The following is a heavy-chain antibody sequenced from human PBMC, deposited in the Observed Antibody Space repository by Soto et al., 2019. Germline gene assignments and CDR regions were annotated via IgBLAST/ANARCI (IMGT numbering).Heavy chain of an antibody. D-gene: IGHD2-15*01. Sequence: QVQLVESGGGLFKPGGSLRLSCVASGVTFSDYYMTWIRQAPGKGLEWVSFISSSGSNTYYADSVKGRFTISRDNAKNSLYLQMHSLRAEDTAVYYCARDPRYCSGGNCYSDYFYYMDVWGKGTTVTVSS. V-gene: IGHV3-11*01. J-gene: IGHJ6*03. CDR3: ARDPRYCSGGNCYSDYFYYMDV. CDR1: GVTFSDYY. CDR2: ISSSGSNT.